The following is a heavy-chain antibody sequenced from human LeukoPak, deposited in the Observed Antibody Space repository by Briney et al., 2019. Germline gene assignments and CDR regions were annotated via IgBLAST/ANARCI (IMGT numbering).Heavy chain of an antibody. D-gene: IGHD2-15*01. V-gene: IGHV3-43*01. Sequence: GGSLRLSCAASGFAFDDYTMHWVRQAPGKGLEWVSLINKDAGSTYYADSVKGRFTTSRDNSENSLYLQMNSLRTEDTAFYYCAKDYYGSSYGYLDNWGQGTLVTVSS. J-gene: IGHJ4*02. CDR1: GFAFDDYT. CDR2: INKDAGST. CDR3: AKDYYGSSYGYLDN.